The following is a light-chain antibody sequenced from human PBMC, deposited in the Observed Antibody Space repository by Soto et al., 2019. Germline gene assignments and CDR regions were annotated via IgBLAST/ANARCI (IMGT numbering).Light chain of an antibody. Sequence: EVVITQFPATLSVSPGERATLSCRASQSVSNNYLAWYQQKPGQAPRLLIYGASNRATGIPDRFSGSGSGTNFTLTISRLEPEDFAVYYCQQYGSSGTFGQGTKVDNK. CDR2: GAS. CDR3: QQYGSSGT. J-gene: IGKJ1*01. V-gene: IGKV3-20*01. CDR1: QSVSNNY.